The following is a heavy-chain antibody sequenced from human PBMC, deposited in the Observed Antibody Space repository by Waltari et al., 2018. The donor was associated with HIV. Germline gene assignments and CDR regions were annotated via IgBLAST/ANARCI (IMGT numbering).Heavy chain of an antibody. J-gene: IGHJ3*02. CDR1: GASISTSGYY. CDR3: ARRPYCSSASCYPSDARGAFDI. D-gene: IGHD2-15*01. Sequence: QLQLQQSGPGLVKPSETLSLICTVSGASISTSGYYLVWVRQPPGMGLEWIGSIYYSGITYYNPSLKSRVTISADTSRNQFSLWLSSVTAADTAVYYCARRPYCSSASCYPSDARGAFDIWGQGTMVTVSS. CDR2: IYYSGIT. V-gene: IGHV4-39*01.